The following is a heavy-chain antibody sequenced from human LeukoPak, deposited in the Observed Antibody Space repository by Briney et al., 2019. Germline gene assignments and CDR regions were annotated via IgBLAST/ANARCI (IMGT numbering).Heavy chain of an antibody. CDR1: GGSFSGYY. J-gene: IGHJ4*02. Sequence: SETLSLTCAVYGGSFSGYYWSWIRQPPGKGLEWIGEINHSGSTNYNPSPKSRVTISVDTSKNQFSLKLSSVTAADTAVYYCAREVTVGATTFSGYDYWGQGTLVTVSS. CDR2: INHSGST. D-gene: IGHD1-26*01. V-gene: IGHV4-34*09. CDR3: AREVTVGATTFSGYDY.